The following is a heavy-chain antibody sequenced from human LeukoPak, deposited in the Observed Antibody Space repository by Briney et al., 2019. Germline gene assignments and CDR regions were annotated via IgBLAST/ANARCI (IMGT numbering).Heavy chain of an antibody. Sequence: SETLSLTCTVSGGSISSYYWSWIRQPPGKGLEWIGYIYYSGSTNYNPSLKSRVTISVDTSKNQFSLKLSSVTAADTAVYYCARRDSSSWYNWGQGTLVTVSS. CDR3: ARRDSSSWYN. CDR1: GGSISSYY. CDR2: IYYSGST. D-gene: IGHD6-13*01. V-gene: IGHV4-59*12. J-gene: IGHJ4*02.